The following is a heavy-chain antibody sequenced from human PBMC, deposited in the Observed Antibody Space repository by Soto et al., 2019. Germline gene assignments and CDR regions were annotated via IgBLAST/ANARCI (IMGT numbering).Heavy chain of an antibody. CDR1: RFTFRSFT. Sequence: GSLTLSCAASRFTFRSFTMNWVRQSPGRGLEWVSTISSNSAYIYYTDALRGRFTISRDNAKNSLHLQMNSLRAEDTAVYYCTRDASRDSSARGWFDPWGPGTLVTVA. J-gene: IGHJ5*02. CDR3: TRDASRDSSARGWFDP. CDR2: ISSNSAYI. V-gene: IGHV3-21*01. D-gene: IGHD6-13*01.